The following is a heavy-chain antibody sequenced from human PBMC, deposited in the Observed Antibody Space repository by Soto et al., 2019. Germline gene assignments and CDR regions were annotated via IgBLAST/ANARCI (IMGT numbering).Heavy chain of an antibody. V-gene: IGHV1-2*02. CDR3: ARGGGVGVAGSAAFDM. D-gene: IGHD3-3*01. CDR1: GYPVTAYY. Sequence: QLHLVQSGAVVKKPGASVTVSCSASGYPVTAYYMHWVRQAPGRGLEWMGGINPATGAAKYTQTFQGSVTLTRATATSTGFMELRGLTSEDTAVFYCARGGGVGVAGSAAFDMWGQGTLVTVSS. CDR2: INPATGAA. J-gene: IGHJ3*02.